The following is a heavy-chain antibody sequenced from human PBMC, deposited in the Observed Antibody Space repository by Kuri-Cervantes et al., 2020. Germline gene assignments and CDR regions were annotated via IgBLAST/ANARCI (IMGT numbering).Heavy chain of an antibody. CDR1: GFTFSSYS. V-gene: IGHV3-48*04. D-gene: IGHD4-17*01. CDR2: ISSSRSTI. J-gene: IGHJ4*02. CDR3: ARYADYDTGHEDY. Sequence: GGSLRLSCAASGFTFSSYSMNWVRQAPGKGLEWVSYISSSRSTIYYADSVKGRFTISRGNAKNSLYLQMNSLRAEDTALYYCARYADYDTGHEDYWGQGTLVTDSS.